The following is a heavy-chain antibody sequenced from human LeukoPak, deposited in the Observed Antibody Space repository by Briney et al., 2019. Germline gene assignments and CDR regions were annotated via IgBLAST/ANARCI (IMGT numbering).Heavy chain of an antibody. V-gene: IGHV3-21*01. CDR1: GFTFSSYS. D-gene: IGHD3-3*01. Sequence: PGGSLRLSCAASGFTFSSYSMNWVRQAPGKGLEWVSSISSSSSYIYYADSVKGRFTISRDNAKNSLYLQMNSLRAEDTAVYYCARDEYLWSGYYPNQAFDYWGQGTLVTVSS. J-gene: IGHJ4*02. CDR3: ARDEYLWSGYYPNQAFDY. CDR2: ISSSSSYI.